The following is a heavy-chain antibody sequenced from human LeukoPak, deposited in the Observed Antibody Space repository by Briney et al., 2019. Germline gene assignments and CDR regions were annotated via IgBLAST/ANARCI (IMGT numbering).Heavy chain of an antibody. V-gene: IGHV3-48*03. CDR3: ARSHTAMVGYGMDV. CDR1: GFTFSSYE. Sequence: TGGSLRLSCAASGFTFSSYEMNWVRQAPGKGLEWVSYISSSGSTIYYADSVKGRFTISRDNAKNSLYLQMNSLRAEDTAVYYCARSHTAMVGYGMDVWGQGTTVTVSS. J-gene: IGHJ6*02. D-gene: IGHD5-18*01. CDR2: ISSSGSTI.